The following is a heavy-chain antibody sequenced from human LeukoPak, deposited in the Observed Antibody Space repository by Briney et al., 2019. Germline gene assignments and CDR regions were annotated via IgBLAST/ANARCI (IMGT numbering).Heavy chain of an antibody. V-gene: IGHV3-23*01. CDR1: GFTFSTYA. CDR2: ISGSGSST. D-gene: IGHD5-24*01. J-gene: IGHJ3*01. CDR3: AKEMATIRAFDF. Sequence: PGGSLRLSRAASGFTFSTYAMSWVRQAPGKGLERVSVISGSGSSTYYADSVKGRFTISRDNSKNTLYLQMNSLRAEDTAVYYCAKEMATIRAFDFWGQGTMVTVSS.